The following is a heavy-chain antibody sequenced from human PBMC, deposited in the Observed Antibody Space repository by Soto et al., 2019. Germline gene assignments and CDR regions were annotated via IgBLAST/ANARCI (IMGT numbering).Heavy chain of an antibody. Sequence: PSVKVSCKASGGTFGSCAITWVRQAHGQGLEWVGRIIPIFGTTNYAQNLQGRVTISADKSTLTSYMELHSLTSDDTALYYCARDRTDSGYYTNWLDPWGQGTQVTVS. V-gene: IGHV1-69*06. CDR1: GGTFGSCA. CDR2: IIPIFGTT. J-gene: IGHJ5*02. D-gene: IGHD3-22*01. CDR3: ARDRTDSGYYTNWLDP.